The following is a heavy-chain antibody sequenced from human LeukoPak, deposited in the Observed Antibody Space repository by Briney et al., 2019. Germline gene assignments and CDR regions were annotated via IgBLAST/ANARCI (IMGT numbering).Heavy chain of an antibody. V-gene: IGHV3-20*04. J-gene: IGHJ6*03. CDR3: ARVGYDSSGYYPRYYYYYYMDV. D-gene: IGHD3-22*01. CDR1: GFTFDDYG. Sequence: GGSLRLSCAASGFTFDDYGMSWVRQAPGKGLEWVSGINWNGGSTGSADSVKGRFTISRDNAKNSVYLQMNSLRAEDTALYYCARVGYDSSGYYPRYYYYYYMDVWGKGTTVTVSS. CDR2: INWNGGST.